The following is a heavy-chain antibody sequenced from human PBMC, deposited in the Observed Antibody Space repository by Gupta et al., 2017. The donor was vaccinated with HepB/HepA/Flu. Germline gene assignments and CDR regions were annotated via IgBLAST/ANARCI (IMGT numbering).Heavy chain of an antibody. D-gene: IGHD2-15*01. CDR2: IIPMFGPA. CDR1: GGTFSSYA. CDR3: ARCSGGNCYYMDV. V-gene: IGHV1-69*01. J-gene: IGHJ6*03. Sequence: QVQLVQSGAEVKEPGSSVRVSCKTSGGTFSSYALSWVRLAPGQGLEWMGGIIPMFGPANYGQNFQVRVTITAAEYTKIAYMELSSLKSEDTAIYYCARCSGGNCYYMDVWGKGTTVTVSS.